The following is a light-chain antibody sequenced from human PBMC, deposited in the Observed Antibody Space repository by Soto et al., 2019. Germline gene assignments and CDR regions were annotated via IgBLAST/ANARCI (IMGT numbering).Light chain of an antibody. V-gene: IGLV1-47*02. Sequence: QSVLTQPPSASGTPGQRVTISCSGSSSNIGSNYVYWYQQLPGTAPKLLIYSNNQRPSGVPDRFSGSKSGTSASLAISGVRSEDEADYYCAAWDDSLSGYVFGTGTKLTVL. CDR1: SSNIGSNY. CDR2: SNN. CDR3: AAWDDSLSGYV. J-gene: IGLJ1*01.